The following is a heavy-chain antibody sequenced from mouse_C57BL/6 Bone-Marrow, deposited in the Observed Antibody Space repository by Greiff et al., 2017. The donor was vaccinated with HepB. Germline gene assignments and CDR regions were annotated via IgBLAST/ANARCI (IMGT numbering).Heavy chain of an antibody. J-gene: IGHJ4*01. CDR2: IWSGGST. CDR1: GFSLTSYG. CDR3: AREAYYSNLYAMDY. V-gene: IGHV2-2*01. Sequence: VMLVESGPGLVQPSQSLSITCTVSGFSLTSYGVHWVRQSPGKGLEWLGVIWSGGSTDYNAAFISRLSISKDNSKSQVFFKMNSLQADDTAIYYCAREAYYSNLYAMDYWGQGTSVTVSS. D-gene: IGHD2-5*01.